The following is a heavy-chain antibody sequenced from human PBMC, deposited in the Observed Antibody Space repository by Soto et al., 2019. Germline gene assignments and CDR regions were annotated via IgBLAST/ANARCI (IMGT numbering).Heavy chain of an antibody. Sequence: QVQLVQSGAEVKKPGASVKVSCKASGYTFTGYYLHWVRQAPGQGLEWMGWINPNNGGTEYAQKFQGRVTLTRDTSISTAYMELSRLRSDDTALYYCAREVGWWANCTNGVCWDPFDYWGQGTLVTASS. V-gene: IGHV1-2*02. D-gene: IGHD2-8*01. J-gene: IGHJ4*02. CDR1: GYTFTGYY. CDR3: AREVGWWANCTNGVCWDPFDY. CDR2: INPNNGGT.